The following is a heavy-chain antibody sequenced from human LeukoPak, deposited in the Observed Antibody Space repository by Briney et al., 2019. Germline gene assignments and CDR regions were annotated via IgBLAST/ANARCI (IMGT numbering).Heavy chain of an antibody. D-gene: IGHD3-22*01. CDR3: AKSAYYDASGYYREYYFDY. CDR2: ISGSGGST. Sequence: GGSLRLSCVSSGFSFSNYAMSWVRQAPGEGLEWVSSISGSGGSTHYADSVKGRLTISRDKTKNTLYLQMNSLRAEDTAVYYCAKSAYYDASGYYREYYFDYWGQGTLVTVSS. J-gene: IGHJ4*02. V-gene: IGHV3-23*01. CDR1: GFSFSNYA.